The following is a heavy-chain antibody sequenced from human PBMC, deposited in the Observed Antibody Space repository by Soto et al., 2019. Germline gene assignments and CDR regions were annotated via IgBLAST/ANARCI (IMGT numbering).Heavy chain of an antibody. CDR1: GFTFSSYA. D-gene: IGHD2-15*01. J-gene: IGHJ3*02. CDR3: ARDRGYCSGGSCGYAFDI. Sequence: PGESLKISCAASGFTFSSYAMHWVRQAPGKGLEWVAVISYDGSNKYYADSVKGRFTISRDNSKNTLYLQMNSLRAEDTAVYYCARDRGYCSGGSCGYAFDIWGQGTMVTVSS. CDR2: ISYDGSNK. V-gene: IGHV3-30-3*01.